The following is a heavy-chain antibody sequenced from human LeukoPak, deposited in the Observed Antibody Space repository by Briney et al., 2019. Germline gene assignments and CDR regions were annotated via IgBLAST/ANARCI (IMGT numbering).Heavy chain of an antibody. D-gene: IGHD3-22*01. Sequence: GGTLRLSCAASGFTFSSNGFSWVRQALGKGLEWVSTIRNSGISTYYADSVKGRFTISRDNAKNSLYLQMNSLRAEDTAVYYCARGLAYYYDSSAYFLDYWGQGTLVTVSS. CDR3: ARGLAYYYDSSAYFLDY. CDR2: IRNSGIST. V-gene: IGHV3-23*01. J-gene: IGHJ4*02. CDR1: GFTFSSNG.